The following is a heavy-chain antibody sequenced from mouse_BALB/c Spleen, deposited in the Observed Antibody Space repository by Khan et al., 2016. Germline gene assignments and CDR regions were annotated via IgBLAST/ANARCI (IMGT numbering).Heavy chain of an antibody. CDR2: IYPGSGST. J-gene: IGHJ4*01. Sequence: QVQLKESGPELVKPGASVKMSCKASGYTFTDYVISWVKQRTGQGLEWIGEIYPGSGSTYYNEKFKVKATLTADKSSNTAYMQLSSLTSEDSAVYFCAKGLGAMDYWGQGTSVTVSS. CDR3: AKGLGAMDY. CDR1: GYTFTDYV. D-gene: IGHD3-3*01. V-gene: IGHV1-77*01.